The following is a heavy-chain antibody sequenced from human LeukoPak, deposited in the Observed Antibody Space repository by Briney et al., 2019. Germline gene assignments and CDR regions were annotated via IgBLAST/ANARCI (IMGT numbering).Heavy chain of an antibody. V-gene: IGHV4-30-2*01. CDR1: GGSISSGGYS. Sequence: PSETLSLTCAVSGGSISSGGYSWSWIRQPPGKGLEWIGYIYHSGSTYYNPSLKSRVTISVDRSKNQFSLKLSSVTAADTAEYYCARGPQRAYYDFWSGARYFDLWGRGTLVTVSS. J-gene: IGHJ2*01. CDR2: IYHSGST. D-gene: IGHD3-3*01. CDR3: ARGPQRAYYDFWSGARYFDL.